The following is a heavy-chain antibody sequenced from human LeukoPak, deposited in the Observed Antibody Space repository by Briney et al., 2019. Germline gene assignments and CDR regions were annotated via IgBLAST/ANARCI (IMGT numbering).Heavy chain of an antibody. V-gene: IGHV5-51*01. CDR2: IYPGDSDT. Sequence: GEALQISSKGSGYSFTSYWIGWGRRMPGKGGEWMGIIYPGDSDTRYSPSFQGQVTISADKSISTAYLQWSSLKASDTAMYYCARQSDGDYEIRFDYWGQGTLVTVSS. J-gene: IGHJ4*02. CDR3: ARQSDGDYEIRFDY. D-gene: IGHD4-17*01. CDR1: GYSFTSYW.